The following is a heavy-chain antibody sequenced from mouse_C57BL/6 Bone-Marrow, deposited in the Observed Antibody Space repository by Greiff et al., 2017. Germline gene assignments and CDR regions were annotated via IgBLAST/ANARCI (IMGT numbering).Heavy chain of an antibody. V-gene: IGHV14-4*01. J-gene: IGHJ2*01. CDR2: IDPENGDT. CDR3: TTGCSSYY. Sequence: EVQLQQSGAELVRPGASVKLSCTASGFNIKDDYLQWVKQRPEQGLEWIGWIDPENGDTEYASKFQGKATITADKASNTAYLQLSSLTSEDTAVYSCTTGCSSYYWGQGTTLTVSA. CDR1: GFNIKDDY. D-gene: IGHD1-1*01.